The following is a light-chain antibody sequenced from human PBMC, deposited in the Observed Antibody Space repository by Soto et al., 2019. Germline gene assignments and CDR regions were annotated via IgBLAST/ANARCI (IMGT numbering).Light chain of an antibody. CDR2: GNS. J-gene: IGLJ2*01. Sequence: QSVLTQPPSVSGAPGQRXTISCTGSSSNIGAGYDVHWYQQLPGTAPKLLIYGNSNRPSGVPDRFSGSKSGTSASLAITGLQAEDEADYYCQSYDSSLSGLLFGGGTKLTVL. V-gene: IGLV1-40*01. CDR1: SSNIGAGYD. CDR3: QSYDSSLSGLL.